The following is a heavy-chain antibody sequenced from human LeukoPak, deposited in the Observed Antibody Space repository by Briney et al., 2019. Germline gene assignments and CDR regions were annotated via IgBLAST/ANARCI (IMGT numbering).Heavy chain of an antibody. CDR2: ISSSSSYT. Sequence: GGSLRLSCAASGFTFSDYYMNWVRQAPGKGLEWVSSISSSSSYTNYADSVKGRFTISRDNAKNSLYLQMNSLRAEDTAVYYCARGAPNYYYDSSTNFDYWGQGTLVTVSS. CDR1: GFTFSDYY. V-gene: IGHV3-11*05. J-gene: IGHJ4*02. CDR3: ARGAPNYYYDSSTNFDY. D-gene: IGHD3-22*01.